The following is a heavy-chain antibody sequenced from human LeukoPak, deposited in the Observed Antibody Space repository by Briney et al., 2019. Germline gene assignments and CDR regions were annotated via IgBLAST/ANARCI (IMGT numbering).Heavy chain of an antibody. V-gene: IGHV4-4*07. J-gene: IGHJ5*02. D-gene: IGHD3-16*02. CDR3: ARDRLGYDYVWGSYRHNWFDP. CDR1: GGSISSYY. CDR2: IYTSGST. Sequence: SETLSLTCTVSGGSISSYYWSWIRQTAGKGLEWIGRIYTSGSTNYNPSLKSRVTMSVDTSKNQFSLKLSSVTAADTAVYYCARDRLGYDYVWGSYRHNWFDPWGQGTLVTVSS.